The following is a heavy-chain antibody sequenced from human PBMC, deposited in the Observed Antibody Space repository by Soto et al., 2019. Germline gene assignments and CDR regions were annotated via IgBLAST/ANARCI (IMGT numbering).Heavy chain of an antibody. D-gene: IGHD2-2*01. CDR1: GFFLSDYG. CDR3: ARGGGLNQLLSGSDH. Sequence: QVQLVESGGGVVQPGGSLTLSCTASGFFLSDYGMHWVRQAPGKGLEWVAAIAYDGGSEYYSDSVQDRFTTCRDNSKNTLYLHMNRVRVEDVAVYHCARGGGLNQLLSGSDHWCQGIRVTVSS. J-gene: IGHJ4*02. CDR2: IAYDGGSE. V-gene: IGHV3-33*01.